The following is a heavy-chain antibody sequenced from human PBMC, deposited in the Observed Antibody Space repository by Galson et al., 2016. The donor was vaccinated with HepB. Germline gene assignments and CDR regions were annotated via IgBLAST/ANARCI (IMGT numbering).Heavy chain of an antibody. CDR3: ARGVAVAGTRGLNFDY. Sequence: SVKVSCKASGYTFTRYYMHWVRQAPGQGLEWMGLINPSGGSTIYAQKFQGRVNMTRDTSTSTVYMELSRLRSEDTAVYFCARGVAVAGTRGLNFDYWGQGTLVTVSS. D-gene: IGHD6-19*01. CDR2: INPSGGST. CDR1: GYTFTRYY. J-gene: IGHJ4*02. V-gene: IGHV1-46*01.